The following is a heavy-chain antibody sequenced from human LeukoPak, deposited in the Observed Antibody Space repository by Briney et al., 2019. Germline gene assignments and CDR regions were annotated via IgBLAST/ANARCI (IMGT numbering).Heavy chain of an antibody. CDR1: GGSISSYY. D-gene: IGHD2/OR15-2a*01. V-gene: IGHV4-59*01. CDR3: ARGPNRYYFDY. J-gene: IGHJ4*02. Sequence: SETLSLTCTVSGGSISSYYWSWIRQPPGKGLEWTGDIYYSGRTNYNPSLKSRVTISVDTSKNQFSLQLSSVTAADTAVYYCARGPNRYYFDYWGQGTLVTVSS. CDR2: IYYSGRT.